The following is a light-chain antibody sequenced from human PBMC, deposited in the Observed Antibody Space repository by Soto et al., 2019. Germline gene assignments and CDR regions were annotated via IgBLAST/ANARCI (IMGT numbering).Light chain of an antibody. V-gene: IGKV1-5*01. CDR1: QSISSW. Sequence: QMTQFLSTLSATAGDRVHITCRASQSISSWLGWYQQKPGKAPKLLISDASSLETGVPSRFSGSGSGTEFTLTINSLQPDDFATYYCQQYKSYWTCGQGTKVDIK. CDR3: QQYKSYWT. CDR2: DAS. J-gene: IGKJ1*01.